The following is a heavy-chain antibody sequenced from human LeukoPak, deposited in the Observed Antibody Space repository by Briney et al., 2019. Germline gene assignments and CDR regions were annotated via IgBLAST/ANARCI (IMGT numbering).Heavy chain of an antibody. CDR3: ARDYSGWSRDY. J-gene: IGHJ4*02. D-gene: IGHD6-19*01. CDR1: GFTFSAFA. Sequence: GGSLRLSCAASGFTFSAFAMNWVRLPPGKGLEWVSSISTDSHYIYYADSVKGRFSTSRDNAKNALYLQMDSLRAEDTAVYFCARDYSGWSRDYWGRGTLVTVSS. CDR2: ISTDSHYI. V-gene: IGHV3-21*01.